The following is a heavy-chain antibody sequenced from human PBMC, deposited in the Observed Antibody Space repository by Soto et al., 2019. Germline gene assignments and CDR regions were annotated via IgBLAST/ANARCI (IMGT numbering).Heavy chain of an antibody. J-gene: IGHJ5*02. CDR2: INAGNGNT. D-gene: IGHD6-13*01. Sequence: GASVEVSCKASGYTFTSYAMHWVRQAPGQRLEWMGWINAGNGNTKYSQKFQGRVTITRDTSASTAYMELSSLRSEDTAVYYCARDRTVGSSWYNWFDPWGQGTLVTVSS. V-gene: IGHV1-3*01. CDR1: GYTFTSYA. CDR3: ARDRTVGSSWYNWFDP.